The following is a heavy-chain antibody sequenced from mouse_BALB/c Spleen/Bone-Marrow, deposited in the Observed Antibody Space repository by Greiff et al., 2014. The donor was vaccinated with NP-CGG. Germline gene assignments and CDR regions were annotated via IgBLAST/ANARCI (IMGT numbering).Heavy chain of an antibody. D-gene: IGHD2-1*01. CDR2: IDPSNSET. Sequence: QVQLKESGPGLVRPGGSVKMSCKASGYTFTSYWAHWGKQRPGQGLEWVGMIDPSNSETRLTQKFRDKATLNVDRSSNTAYMQLSSLTSEDSAVYYCARLDGNYRNYFDYWGQGTSLTVSS. CDR1: GYTFTSYW. J-gene: IGHJ2*02. V-gene: IGHV1S127*01. CDR3: ARLDGNYRNYFDY.